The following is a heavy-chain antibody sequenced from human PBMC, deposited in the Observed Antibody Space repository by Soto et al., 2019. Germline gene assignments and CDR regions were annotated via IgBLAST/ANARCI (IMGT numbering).Heavy chain of an antibody. J-gene: IGHJ5*02. CDR1: GGSVSSGDYY. CDR3: ARIPVDTSMIYWLDP. Sequence: PSETLSLACTVCGGSVSSGDYYWSWIRQPPGKGLEWIGYIYYSGNTNYNPSLKSRVIISVDTSKNLFSLKLTSVTAADTAVYYCARIPVDTSMIYWLDPWGQGTLVTVSS. CDR2: IYYSGNT. D-gene: IGHD5-18*01. V-gene: IGHV4-61*08.